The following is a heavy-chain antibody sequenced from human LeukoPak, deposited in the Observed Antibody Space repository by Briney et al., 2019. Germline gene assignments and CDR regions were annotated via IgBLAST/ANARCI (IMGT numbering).Heavy chain of an antibody. CDR3: ARGSRTIVTTKFARGHYMDV. CDR2: ISFDGSNK. V-gene: IGHV3-30*04. J-gene: IGHJ6*03. D-gene: IGHD5-12*01. CDR1: GFTFSSYA. Sequence: PGGSLRLSCAASGFTFSSYAMRWVRQAPGKGLEWVAVISFDGSNKYYADSVKGRFTISRDNSKNTLYLQMNSLRAEDTAVYYSARGSRTIVTTKFARGHYMDVWGKGTTVTVSS.